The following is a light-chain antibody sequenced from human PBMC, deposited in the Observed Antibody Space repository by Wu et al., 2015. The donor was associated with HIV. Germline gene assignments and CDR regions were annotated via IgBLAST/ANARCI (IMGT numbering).Light chain of an antibody. CDR3: QQYHTYPWT. J-gene: IGKJ1*01. V-gene: IGKV1-5*03. Sequence: DIQMTQSPSTLPASIGDRVIITCRASQSLGSWLAWYQQRPGNAPKSLIYQASTLEDGVPSRFSGSGSGTVFTLTITSLEPDDFATYYCQQYHTYPWTFGQGTKVEI. CDR2: QAS. CDR1: QSLGSW.